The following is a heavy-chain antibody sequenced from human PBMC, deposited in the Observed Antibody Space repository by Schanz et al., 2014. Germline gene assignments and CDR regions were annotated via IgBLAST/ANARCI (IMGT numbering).Heavy chain of an antibody. CDR2: IKEDGSQK. CDR3: TRDRAYHSFDY. D-gene: IGHD1-26*01. V-gene: IGHV3-7*01. Sequence: PLVEFGGGLVQPGGSLRLSCEASGFRFSVSWMNWVRQAPGKGLEWVATIKEDGSQKYYLDSVKGRFTISRDNARNSLYLQMTSLRAEDTALYYCTRDRAYHSFDYWGQGTLVTVSS. J-gene: IGHJ4*02. CDR1: GFRFSVSW.